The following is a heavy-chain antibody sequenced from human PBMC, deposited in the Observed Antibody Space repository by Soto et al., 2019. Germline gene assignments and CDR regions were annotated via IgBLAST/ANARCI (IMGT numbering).Heavy chain of an antibody. CDR2: IDPSDSYT. J-gene: IGHJ5*02. V-gene: IGHV5-10-1*01. Sequence: GESLKISCKGSGYSFTSYWISCVSQMPGKGLEWMGRIDPSDSYTNYSTSFKRQVTISADKSISTAYLQWSSLKASDTAMYYCARIIAAAGTFEPWGQGTMVTVSS. CDR1: GYSFTSYW. CDR3: ARIIAAAGTFEP. D-gene: IGHD6-13*01.